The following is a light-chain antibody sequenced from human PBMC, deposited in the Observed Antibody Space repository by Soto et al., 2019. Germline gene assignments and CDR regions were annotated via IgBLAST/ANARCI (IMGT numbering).Light chain of an antibody. CDR3: QQYGSSPPWT. CDR1: QSVSSSY. Sequence: EIVLTQSPGTLYIYPGERATLSCRASQSVSSSYLAWYQQKPGQAPRLLIYGASSRATGIPDRFSGSGSGTDFTLTISRLEPEDFAVYYCQQYGSSPPWTFGQGTKV. J-gene: IGKJ1*01. V-gene: IGKV3-20*01. CDR2: GAS.